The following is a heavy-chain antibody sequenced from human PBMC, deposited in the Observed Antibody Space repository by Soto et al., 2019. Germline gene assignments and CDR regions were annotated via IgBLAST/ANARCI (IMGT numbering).Heavy chain of an antibody. D-gene: IGHD3-22*01. V-gene: IGHV1-3*01. Sequence: ASVNVSCKASGYTFTSHTMHWVRQAPGQRLEWMGWINAGNGNTKYSQKFQGRVAITRDTSASTAYMELSSLRSEDTAVYYCARSYSYESSGYPFDPWGQGTLVTVSS. J-gene: IGHJ5*02. CDR1: GYTFTSHT. CDR3: ARSYSYESSGYPFDP. CDR2: INAGNGNT.